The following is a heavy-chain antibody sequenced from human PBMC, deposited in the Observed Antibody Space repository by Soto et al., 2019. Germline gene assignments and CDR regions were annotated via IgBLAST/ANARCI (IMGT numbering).Heavy chain of an antibody. CDR2: VSSSGTTM. Sequence: QVQLVESGGGLVTPGGSLRLSCAASGFTFSDYYMSWIRQAPGKGLEWVSYVSSSGTTMYYADSVKGRFTISRDNAKKSLYLQMNSLRAEDTAVYYCARTNWGPYYYYGMDVWGQGTTVTVSS. CDR1: GFTFSDYY. V-gene: IGHV3-11*01. CDR3: ARTNWGPYYYYGMDV. J-gene: IGHJ6*02. D-gene: IGHD7-27*01.